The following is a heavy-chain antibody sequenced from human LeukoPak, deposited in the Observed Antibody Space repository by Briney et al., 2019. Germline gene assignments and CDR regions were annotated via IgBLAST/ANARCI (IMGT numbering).Heavy chain of an antibody. CDR2: IYTSGST. D-gene: IGHD4-17*01. CDR1: GGSISSGSYY. CDR3: ARGTTVNWFDP. V-gene: IGHV4-61*02. J-gene: IGHJ5*02. Sequence: SETLSLTCTVSGGSISSGSYYWSWIRQPAGKGLEWIGRIYTSGSTNYNPSLKSRVTISVDTSKNQFSLKLSSVTAADTAVYYCARGTTVNWFDPWGQGTLVTVPS.